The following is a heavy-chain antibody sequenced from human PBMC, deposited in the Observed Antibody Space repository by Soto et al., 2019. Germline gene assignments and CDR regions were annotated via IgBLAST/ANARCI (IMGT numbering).Heavy chain of an antibody. CDR1: GFTFSSYW. CDR2: IKQDGSEK. J-gene: IGHJ4*02. D-gene: IGHD6-19*01. CDR3: AKDHFIVAGTLDY. Sequence: EVQLVESGGGLVQPGGSLRLSCAASGFTFSSYWMSWVRQAPGKGLEWVANIKQDGSEKYYVDSVKGRFTISRDNSKNTLYLQMNSLRAEDMAVYYCAKDHFIVAGTLDYWGQGTLVTVSS. V-gene: IGHV3-7*03.